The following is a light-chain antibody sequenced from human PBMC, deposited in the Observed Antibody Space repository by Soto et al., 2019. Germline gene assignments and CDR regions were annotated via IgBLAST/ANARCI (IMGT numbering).Light chain of an antibody. Sequence: EIVLIQSPATLSLSPGERATLSCRASQSVSSNLDWYQQNPGQAPRLLIFDASNRATGIPARFSGSGSGTDFILTISSLEPEDFAVYYCQQHSNWPLTFGGGTKVEIK. CDR1: QSVSSN. CDR3: QQHSNWPLT. J-gene: IGKJ4*01. V-gene: IGKV3-11*01. CDR2: DAS.